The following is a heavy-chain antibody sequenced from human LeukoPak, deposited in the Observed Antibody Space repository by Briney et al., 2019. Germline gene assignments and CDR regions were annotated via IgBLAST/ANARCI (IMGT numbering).Heavy chain of an antibody. CDR2: INPNSGGT. CDR3: ARISTTVTTDY. Sequence: VASVKVSCTASGYTFTGYYMHWVRQAPGQGLEWMGWINPNSGGTNYAQKFQGRVTMTRDTSISTAYMELSRLRSDDTAVYYCARISTTVTTDYWGQGTLVTVSS. D-gene: IGHD4-17*01. V-gene: IGHV1-2*02. CDR1: GYTFTGYY. J-gene: IGHJ4*02.